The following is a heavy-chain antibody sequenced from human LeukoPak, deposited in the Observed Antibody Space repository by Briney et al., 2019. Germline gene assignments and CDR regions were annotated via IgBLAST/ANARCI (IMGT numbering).Heavy chain of an antibody. CDR1: GGSISSYY. CDR3: ARGGFTKNWFDP. D-gene: IGHD2-2*01. V-gene: IGHV4-4*07. CDR2: IYTSGST. J-gene: IGHJ5*02. Sequence: SETLSLTCTVSGGSISSYYWSWIRQPAGKGLEWIGRIYTSGSTNYNPSLKSRVTISVDTSKNQSSLKLSSVTAADTAVYYCARGGFTKNWFDPWGQGTLVTVSS.